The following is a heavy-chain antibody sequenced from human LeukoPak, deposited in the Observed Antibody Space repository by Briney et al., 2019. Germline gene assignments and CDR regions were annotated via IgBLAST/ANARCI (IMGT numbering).Heavy chain of an antibody. D-gene: IGHD4-11*01. Sequence: ASVKVSCKASGYTFTSYDINWVRQATGQGLEWMGWMNPNSGNTGYAQKFQGRVTITADESTSTAYMELSSLRSEDTAVYYCARGDDYSTIDYWGQGTLVTVSS. CDR1: GYTFTSYD. CDR2: MNPNSGNT. CDR3: ARGDDYSTIDY. J-gene: IGHJ4*02. V-gene: IGHV1-8*01.